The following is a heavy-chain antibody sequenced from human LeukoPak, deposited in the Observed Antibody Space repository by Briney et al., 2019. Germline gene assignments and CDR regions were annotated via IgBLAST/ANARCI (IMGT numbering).Heavy chain of an antibody. CDR3: ARGRGCSSGCYPDY. Sequence: GEFPKISCKGSGYTFTNYWLGWVRQMPGKGLEWMGIIYPGDSDTRYSPSFQGQVTISADKSISTAYLQWSSLKASDTAMYYCARGRGCSSGCYPDYWGQGTLVAVSS. J-gene: IGHJ4*02. CDR2: IYPGDSDT. D-gene: IGHD2-2*01. V-gene: IGHV5-51*01. CDR1: GYTFTNYW.